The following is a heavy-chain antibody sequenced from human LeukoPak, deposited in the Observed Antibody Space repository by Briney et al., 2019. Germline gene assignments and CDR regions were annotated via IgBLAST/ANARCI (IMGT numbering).Heavy chain of an antibody. CDR1: GFTFSSYW. V-gene: IGHV3-7*02. J-gene: IGHJ6*04. CDR3: ATYSTGWYAKGMDV. D-gene: IGHD6-19*01. CDR2: IKQNGSEE. Sequence: GGALRLSCATSGFTFSSYWMSWGRQAPGKGLEWVANIKQNGSEEYYVDSVKGRVTISRENAKNSLSLQMNSLRAEDTAVYYCATYSTGWYAKGMDVWGEGTTVTVSS.